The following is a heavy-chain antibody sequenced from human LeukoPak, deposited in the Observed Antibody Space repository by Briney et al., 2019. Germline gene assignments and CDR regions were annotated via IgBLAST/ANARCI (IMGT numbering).Heavy chain of an antibody. J-gene: IGHJ4*02. CDR1: GFVFDDYA. V-gene: IGHV3-9*01. D-gene: IGHD3-3*01. CDR2: ISWNSDVL. Sequence: GGSLRLSCTASGFVFDDYAMHWVRQAPGKGLEWVSGISWNSDVLDYADSVKGRFTVSRDNAKNSLYLQMNSLKAEDTALYYCAKDKGLTFGVVLVDWGQGTLVTVSS. CDR3: AKDKGLTFGVVLVD.